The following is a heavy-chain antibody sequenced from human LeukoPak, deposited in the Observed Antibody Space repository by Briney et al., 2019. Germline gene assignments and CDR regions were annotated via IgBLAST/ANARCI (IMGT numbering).Heavy chain of an antibody. Sequence: SETLSLTCTVSGGSISSYYWSWIRQPPGKGLEWIGYIYYSGSTNYNPSLKSRVTISVDTSKNQFSLKLSSVTAADTAVYYCAREESGAFDIWGQGTMVTVSS. D-gene: IGHD3-10*01. J-gene: IGHJ3*02. CDR1: GGSISSYY. CDR2: IYYSGST. V-gene: IGHV4-59*01. CDR3: AREESGAFDI.